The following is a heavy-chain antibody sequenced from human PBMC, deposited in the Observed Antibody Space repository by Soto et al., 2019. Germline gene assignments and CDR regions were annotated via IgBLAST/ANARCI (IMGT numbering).Heavy chain of an antibody. D-gene: IGHD5-12*01. Sequence: EVQLLESGGGLVQPGGSLRLSCAASGFTFSSSAMSWVRQAPGKGLEWVSAIRGTNGNTHYAESVKGRLTISRDNSKNTLYLQMNFLRAEDTAVYYCAKYTVDTIVTSGSWTWLDPWGQGTLVIVSS. CDR3: AKYTVDTIVTSGSWTWLDP. V-gene: IGHV3-23*01. J-gene: IGHJ5*02. CDR2: IRGTNGNT. CDR1: GFTFSSSA.